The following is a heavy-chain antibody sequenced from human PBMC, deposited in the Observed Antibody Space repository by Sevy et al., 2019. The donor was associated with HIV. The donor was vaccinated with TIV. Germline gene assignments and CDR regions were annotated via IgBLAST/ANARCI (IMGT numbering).Heavy chain of an antibody. V-gene: IGHV3-33*01. CDR2: IWYDGSYK. CDR1: GFIFSTYG. Sequence: GGSLRLSCTASGFIFSTYGIHWVRQAPGKGLEWVAVIWYDGSYKYYADSVKGRFTISKENSKNTVYLQMNSLRAEDTAVYYCARDKLPPVMITMVRGALSYYFDYWGQGTLVTVSS. J-gene: IGHJ4*02. CDR3: ARDKLPPVMITMVRGALSYYFDY. D-gene: IGHD3-10*01.